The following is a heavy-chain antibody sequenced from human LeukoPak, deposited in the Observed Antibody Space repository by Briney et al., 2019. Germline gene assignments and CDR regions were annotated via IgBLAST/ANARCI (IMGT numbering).Heavy chain of an antibody. V-gene: IGHV4-4*07. D-gene: IGHD1-20*01. CDR3: AKSRYNWNYADY. CDR2: ISTSGSA. J-gene: IGHJ4*02. CDR1: GGSIGSHY. Sequence: SETLSLTCTVSGGSIGSHYWSWIRQPAGKGLEWIGHISTSGSAKYNPSLKSRVTMSVDTSANQFSLKLSSLTAADTAVYYCAKSRYNWNYADYWGQGTLVTVSS.